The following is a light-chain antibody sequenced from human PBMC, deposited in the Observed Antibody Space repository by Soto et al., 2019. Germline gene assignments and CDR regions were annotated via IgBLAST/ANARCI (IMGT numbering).Light chain of an antibody. CDR1: QSLLHSNGYNY. CDR2: LGS. Sequence: DIVMTQSPLSLPVTPGAPASISCRSGQSLLHSNGYNYLDWYLQKPGQSPQILIYLGSNRASGVPDRFSGSGSGTVFTLKISRVEAEDVGVYYCMQPLQSWTFGQGTKVDIK. CDR3: MQPLQSWT. V-gene: IGKV2-28*01. J-gene: IGKJ1*01.